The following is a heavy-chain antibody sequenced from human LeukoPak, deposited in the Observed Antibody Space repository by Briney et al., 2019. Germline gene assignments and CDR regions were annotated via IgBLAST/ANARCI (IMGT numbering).Heavy chain of an antibody. V-gene: IGHV4-61*08. D-gene: IGHD5-12*01. CDR2: IYYSGST. CDR1: GGSISSGGYY. J-gene: IGHJ6*02. CDR3: ARDRSGYGDLSYYGMDV. Sequence: ASQTLSLTCAVSGGSISSGGYYWSWIRQPPGKGLEWIGYIYYSGSTNYGPSLKSRVTISVDTSKNQFSLKLTSVTAADTAVYYCARDRSGYGDLSYYGMDVWGPGTTVTVSS.